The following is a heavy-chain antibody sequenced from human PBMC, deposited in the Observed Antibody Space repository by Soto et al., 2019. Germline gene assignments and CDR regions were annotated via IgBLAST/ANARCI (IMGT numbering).Heavy chain of an antibody. CDR3: ARAAGRGVVPAAVDYY. CDR2: FRTGGDDGTT. Sequence: EVQLLESGGGLVQPGGSLRLSCAASGFTFSSYSMSWVRQAPGKGLEWVSGFRTGGDDGTTYYADSVKGRFTISRDNSKNTLYLQMNSLRAEDTAVYYCARAAGRGVVPAAVDYYWGQGALVTVSS. J-gene: IGHJ4*02. D-gene: IGHD2-15*01. V-gene: IGHV3-23*01. CDR1: GFTFSSYS.